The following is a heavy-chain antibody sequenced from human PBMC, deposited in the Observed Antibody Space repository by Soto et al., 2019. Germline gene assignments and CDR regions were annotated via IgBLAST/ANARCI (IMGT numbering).Heavy chain of an antibody. CDR1: GFTFSMYT. D-gene: IGHD2-21*02. J-gene: IGHJ6*02. CDR3: ARDHLILPAHDFFYGSDV. V-gene: IGHV3-7*03. Sequence: GGSLRLSCEVSGFTFSMYTMSWVRQSPGKGLEWVAKIPQDGVDGHYADSVKGRFTISRDNGKNSLYLQLNNLRAEDTAVYYCARDHLILPAHDFFYGSDVWGRGATVTVSS. CDR2: IPQDGVDG.